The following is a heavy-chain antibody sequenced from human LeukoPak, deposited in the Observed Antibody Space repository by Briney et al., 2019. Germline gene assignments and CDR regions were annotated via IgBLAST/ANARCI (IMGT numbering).Heavy chain of an antibody. CDR3: ARFPGDSSSLADAFDI. CDR2: IIPILGIA. J-gene: IGHJ3*02. CDR1: GGTFSSYA. Sequence: SVKVSCKASGGTFSSYAISWGRQAPGHGLEWMGRIIPILGIANYAQKFQGRVTITADKSTSTAYMELSSLRSEDTAVYYCARFPGDSSSLADAFDIWGQGTMVTVSS. V-gene: IGHV1-69*04. D-gene: IGHD3-22*01.